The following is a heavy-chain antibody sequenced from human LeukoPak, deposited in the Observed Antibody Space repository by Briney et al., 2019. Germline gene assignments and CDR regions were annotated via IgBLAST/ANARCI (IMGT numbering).Heavy chain of an antibody. V-gene: IGHV3-30*02. Sequence: GGSLRLSCAASGFSFSSYGMHWVRQAPGKGLEWGAFIRYDGSNKYYADSVKGRFTISRDNSKNTLYLQMNSLRAEDTAVYYCAKDLYYDSSGYYPAAAFDYWGQGTLVTVSS. CDR3: AKDLYYDSSGYYPAAAFDY. D-gene: IGHD3-22*01. J-gene: IGHJ4*02. CDR2: IRYDGSNK. CDR1: GFSFSSYG.